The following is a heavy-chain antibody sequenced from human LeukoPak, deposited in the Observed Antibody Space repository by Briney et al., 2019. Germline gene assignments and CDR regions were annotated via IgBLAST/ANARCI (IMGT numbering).Heavy chain of an antibody. CDR2: VYYIGST. V-gene: IGHV4-39*01. CDR1: GGSMSSSDHF. J-gene: IGHJ2*01. Sequence: SETLSFTCTVSGGSMSSSDHFWGWLRQPPGKALEWLASVYYIGSTYYNPSLRSRLSISLDPSKKQLSLKLDSVTAADTAVYYCARHPAYRSGWYWYFDLWGRGTLVTVSS. CDR3: ARHPAYRSGWYWYFDL. D-gene: IGHD6-19*01.